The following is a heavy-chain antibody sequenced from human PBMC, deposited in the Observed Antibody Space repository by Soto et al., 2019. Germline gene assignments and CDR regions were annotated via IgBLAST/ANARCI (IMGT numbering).Heavy chain of an antibody. Sequence: PSETLSLTCTVSGGSISSGGYYWSWIRQHPGKGLEWIGYIYYSGSTYYNPSLKSRVTISVDTSKNQFSLKLSSVTAADTAVYYCARGRGTMIVVVTTPFQHWGQGTLVTVSS. D-gene: IGHD3-22*01. CDR1: GGSISSGGYY. CDR2: IYYSGST. V-gene: IGHV4-31*03. CDR3: ARGRGTMIVVVTTPFQH. J-gene: IGHJ1*01.